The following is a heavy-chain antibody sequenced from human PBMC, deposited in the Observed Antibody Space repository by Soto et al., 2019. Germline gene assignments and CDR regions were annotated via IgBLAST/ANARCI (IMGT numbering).Heavy chain of an antibody. J-gene: IGHJ6*02. CDR3: ARNVTKPYYYYGMDV. V-gene: IGHV1-69*12. D-gene: IGHD4-4*01. CDR1: GGTFSSYA. Sequence: QVQLVQSGAEVKKPGSSVKVSCKASGGTFSSYAISWVRQAPGQGLEWMGGIIPIFGTANYAQKFQGRVTSTADESTSTADMELISRRSEDTAVYYRARNVTKPYYYYGMDVWGQGTTVTVSS. CDR2: IIPIFGTA.